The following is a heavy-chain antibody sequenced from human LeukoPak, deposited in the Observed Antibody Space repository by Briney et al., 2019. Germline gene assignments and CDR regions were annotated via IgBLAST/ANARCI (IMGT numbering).Heavy chain of an antibody. J-gene: IGHJ4*02. CDR2: INHSGST. CDR3: ARGPPYYYDSSGYYCR. D-gene: IGHD3-22*01. V-gene: IGHV4-39*07. CDR1: GGSISSGGYY. Sequence: SETLSLTCTVSGGSISSGGYYWSWIRQPPGKGLEWIGEINHSGSTNYNPSLKSRVTISVDTSKNQFSLKLSSVTAADTAVYYCARGPPYYYDSSGYYCRWGQGTLVTVSS.